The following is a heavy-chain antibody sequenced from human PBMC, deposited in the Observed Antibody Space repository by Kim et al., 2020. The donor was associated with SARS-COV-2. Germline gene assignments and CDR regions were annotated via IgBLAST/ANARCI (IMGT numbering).Heavy chain of an antibody. Sequence: GGSLRLSCAASGFTFSNYAMSWVRQAPGKGLEWVSAISFIGGSTYYADSVKGRFTISRDNSRNTLYLQMNSLRAEDTAVFYCTKDLGFGELSWFDPWGQG. V-gene: IGHV3-23*01. J-gene: IGHJ5*02. CDR2: ISFIGGST. CDR3: TKDLGFGELSWFDP. CDR1: GFTFSNYA. D-gene: IGHD3-10*01.